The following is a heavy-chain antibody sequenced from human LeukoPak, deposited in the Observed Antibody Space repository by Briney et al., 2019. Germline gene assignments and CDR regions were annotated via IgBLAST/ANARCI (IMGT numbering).Heavy chain of an antibody. CDR2: INNDGTAT. V-gene: IGHV3-74*01. CDR1: GFTFSAYW. D-gene: IGHD1-26*01. Sequence: GGSLRLSCAASGFTFSAYWMHWVRQVPGKGLVWVSRINNDGTATFFADSVKGRFTISRDNAKNTLYLQMDSLRAEDTAMYYCARGEGGSYFYNYWGQGTLVTVSS. CDR3: ARGEGGSYFYNY. J-gene: IGHJ4*02.